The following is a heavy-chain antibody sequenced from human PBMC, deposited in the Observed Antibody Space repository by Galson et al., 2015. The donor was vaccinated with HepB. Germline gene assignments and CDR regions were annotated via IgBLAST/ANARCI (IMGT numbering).Heavy chain of an antibody. CDR3: AREVVGYKSRCFDS. CDR1: GFTFSNYA. V-gene: IGHV3-33*01. Sequence: SLRLSCAASGFTFSNYAFHWVRQAPGQGLEWVALISYDGANKDYADSVKGRFIISRDNSKNTLSLQMNSLRVEDTAVYYCAREVVGYKSRCFDSWGQGNLVTVSS. J-gene: IGHJ4*02. CDR2: ISYDGANK. D-gene: IGHD5-24*01.